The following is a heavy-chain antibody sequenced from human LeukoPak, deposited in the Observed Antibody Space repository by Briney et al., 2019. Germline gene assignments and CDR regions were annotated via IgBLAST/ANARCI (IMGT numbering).Heavy chain of an antibody. J-gene: IGHJ4*02. Sequence: GGSLRLSCAASGFTFSSYSMNWVRQAPGKGLEWVSSISSSSYTYYADSVKGRFTISRDNAKNSLYLQMNSLRAEDTAVYYCARGFGYSGSFFDYWGQGTLVTVSS. V-gene: IGHV3-21*01. CDR2: ISSSSYT. CDR1: GFTFSSYS. CDR3: ARGFGYSGSFFDY. D-gene: IGHD5-12*01.